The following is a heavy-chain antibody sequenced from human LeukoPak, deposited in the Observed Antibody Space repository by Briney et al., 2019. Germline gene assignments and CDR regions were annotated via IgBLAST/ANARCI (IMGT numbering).Heavy chain of an antibody. CDR3: AKDEGRYFDWFLY. D-gene: IGHD3-9*01. J-gene: IGHJ4*02. Sequence: GGSLRLSCAVSGFTFSTYNMNWVRQAPGKGLEWVSSISSSSSYIYYADSVKGRFTISRDNAKNSLYLQMNSLRAEDTAVYYCAKDEGRYFDWFLYWGQGTLVTVSS. V-gene: IGHV3-21*04. CDR2: ISSSSSYI. CDR1: GFTFSTYN.